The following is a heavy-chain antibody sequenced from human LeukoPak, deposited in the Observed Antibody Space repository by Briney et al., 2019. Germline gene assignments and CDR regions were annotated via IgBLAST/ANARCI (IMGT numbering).Heavy chain of an antibody. J-gene: IGHJ5*02. Sequence: SETLSLTCTVSGGSISSYYWSWIRQPAGKGLEWIGRIYTSGSTNYNPSLKSRVTMSVDTSKNQFSLKLSSVTAADTAVYYCARVSPSSWYSGWFDPWGQGTLVTVSS. CDR1: GGSISSYY. CDR3: ARVSPSSWYSGWFDP. D-gene: IGHD6-13*01. CDR2: IYTSGST. V-gene: IGHV4-4*07.